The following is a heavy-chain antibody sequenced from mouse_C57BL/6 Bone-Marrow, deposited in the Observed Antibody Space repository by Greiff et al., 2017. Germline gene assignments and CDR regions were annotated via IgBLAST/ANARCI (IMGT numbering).Heavy chain of an antibody. CDR3: ARRWGRYAMDY. D-gene: IGHD4-1*01. J-gene: IGHJ4*01. V-gene: IGHV1-80*01. CDR1: GYAFSSYW. CDR2: IYPGDGDT. Sequence: QVQLKQSGAELVKPGASVKISCKASGYAFSSYWMNWVKQRPGKGLEWIGQIYPGDGDTNYNGKFKGKATLTADKSSSTAYMQLSSLTSEDSAVYFCARRWGRYAMDYWGQGTSVTVSS.